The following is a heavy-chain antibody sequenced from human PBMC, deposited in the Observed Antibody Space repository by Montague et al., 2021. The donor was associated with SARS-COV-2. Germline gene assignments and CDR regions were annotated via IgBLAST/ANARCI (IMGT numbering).Heavy chain of an antibody. V-gene: IGHV6-1*01. Sequence: CAISGDSVSSNIATWNWIRQSPSRGLEWLGRTYYRSKWYNDYAEXVKSRITIDPDTSKHQFSLHLSSVTPEDTAVYYCARIPVGSKYYFDFWGQGTLVTVSS. CDR3: ARIPVGSKYYFDF. CDR1: GDSVSSNIAT. J-gene: IGHJ4*02. CDR2: TYYRSKWYN. D-gene: IGHD2-2*01.